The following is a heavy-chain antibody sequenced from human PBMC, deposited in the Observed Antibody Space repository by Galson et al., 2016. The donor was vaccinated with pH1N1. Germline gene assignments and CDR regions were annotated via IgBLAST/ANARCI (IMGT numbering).Heavy chain of an antibody. Sequence: SLRLSCAASGFTLSDYYMNWIRETPERGLEWLSSIGSSGNVAHADSVKGRFTISRDNAQNSLLLQMNYLRPDDTAVYYCKINNWNHGNGDYNSDMDVWGQGTTVTVSS. CDR1: GFTLSDYY. D-gene: IGHD1-14*01. CDR3: KINNWNHGNGDYNSDMDV. V-gene: IGHV3-69-1*01. J-gene: IGHJ6*02. CDR2: IGSSGNV.